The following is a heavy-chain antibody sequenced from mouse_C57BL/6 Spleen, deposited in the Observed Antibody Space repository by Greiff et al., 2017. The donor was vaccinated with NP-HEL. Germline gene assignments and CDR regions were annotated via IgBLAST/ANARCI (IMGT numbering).Heavy chain of an antibody. CDR2: IYPGDGDT. D-gene: IGHD1-1*01. V-gene: IGHV1-82*01. CDR3: ARDRSVRGD. CDR1: GYAFSSSW. J-gene: IGHJ2*01. Sequence: QVQLKQSGPELVKPGASVKISCKASGYAFSSSWMNWVKQRPGKGLEWIGRIYPGDGDTNYNGKFKGKATLTADKSSSTAYKQLSSLTSEDSAVYFCARDRSVRGDWGQGTTLTVSS.